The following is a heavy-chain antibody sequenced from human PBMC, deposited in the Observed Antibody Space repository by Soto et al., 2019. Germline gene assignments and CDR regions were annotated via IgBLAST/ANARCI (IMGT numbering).Heavy chain of an antibody. CDR1: GGSISSDDYY. V-gene: IGHV4-30-4*01. J-gene: IGHJ6*02. CDR2: IHSSGSI. CDR3: ARERRKTHYYYGMDV. Sequence: SETLSLPCTVSGGSISSDDYYWSWIRQAPGRGLEWIGYIHSSGSIYYNPSLKSRATMSIDTAGNQFSLKLSSVTAADTAVYYCARERRKTHYYYGMDVWGQGTTVTVSS.